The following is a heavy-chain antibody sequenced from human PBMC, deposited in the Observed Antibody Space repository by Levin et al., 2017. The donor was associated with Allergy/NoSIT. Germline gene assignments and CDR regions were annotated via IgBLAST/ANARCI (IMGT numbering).Heavy chain of an antibody. CDR2: IKSKTDGGTT. Sequence: GGSLRLSCAASGFTFSNAWMSWVRQAPGKGLEWVGRIKSKTDGGTTDYAAPVKGRFTISRDDSKNTLYLQMNSLKTEDTAVYYCKFSGYETYYFDYWGQGTLVTVSS. J-gene: IGHJ4*02. V-gene: IGHV3-15*01. CDR3: KFSGYETYYFDY. D-gene: IGHD5-12*01. CDR1: GFTFSNAW.